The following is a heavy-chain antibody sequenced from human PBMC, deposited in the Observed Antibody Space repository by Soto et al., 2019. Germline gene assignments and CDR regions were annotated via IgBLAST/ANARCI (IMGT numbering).Heavy chain of an antibody. V-gene: IGHV3-23*01. D-gene: IGHD6-13*01. Sequence: GGSLRLSCAASGFTFSSYAMSWVRQAPGKGLEWVSAITGSGDSTYHADSVKGRFTISRDNSKNTLYLQMNSLRAEDTAVYYCVKDLGSSPPGDYWGQGTLVTVSS. CDR1: GFTFSSYA. CDR3: VKDLGSSPPGDY. J-gene: IGHJ4*02. CDR2: ITGSGDST.